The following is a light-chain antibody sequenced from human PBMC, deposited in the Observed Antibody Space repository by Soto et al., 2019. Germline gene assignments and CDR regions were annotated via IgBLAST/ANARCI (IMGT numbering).Light chain of an antibody. V-gene: IGKV3-15*01. CDR2: FAS. J-gene: IGKJ4*01. CDR1: QTVSNN. CDR3: QQYNKWPLT. Sequence: EIGMTQSPATLSVSTGEKATLSCRASQTVSNNLAWYQQKPGQAPSLLIYFASTMATGILARFSGSGSGTEFTLTISSLQSEDFAVYYCQQYNKWPLTFGGGTKVETK.